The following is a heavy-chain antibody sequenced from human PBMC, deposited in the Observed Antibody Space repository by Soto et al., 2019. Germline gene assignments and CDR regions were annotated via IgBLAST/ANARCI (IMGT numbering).Heavy chain of an antibody. CDR3: SATPAKGDPMIWPH. J-gene: IGHJ4*02. Sequence: EVQLLESGGGLVQPGGSLRLSCAASGFTFSSYAMSWVRQAPGKGLEWVSAISGSGGSTYYADSVKGRFTISRDNSKNALNRQMNSLRAEDTAVYYCSATPAKGDPMIWPHWGQGTLVTVSS. D-gene: IGHD3-22*01. CDR2: ISGSGGST. CDR1: GFTFSSYA. V-gene: IGHV3-23*01.